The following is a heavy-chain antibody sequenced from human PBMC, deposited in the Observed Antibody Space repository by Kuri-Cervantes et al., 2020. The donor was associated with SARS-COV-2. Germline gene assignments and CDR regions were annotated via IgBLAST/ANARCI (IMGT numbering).Heavy chain of an antibody. CDR1: GGSISSYY. D-gene: IGHD4-17*01. CDR2: IYYSGST. Sequence: SETLSLTCTVSGGSISSYYWSWIRQPPGKGLEWIGYIYYSGSTNYNPSLKSRVTISVDTSKNQFSLKLSSVTAADTAAYYCAREPQYGDYFDYWGQGTLVTVSS. CDR3: AREPQYGDYFDY. J-gene: IGHJ4*02. V-gene: IGHV4-59*01.